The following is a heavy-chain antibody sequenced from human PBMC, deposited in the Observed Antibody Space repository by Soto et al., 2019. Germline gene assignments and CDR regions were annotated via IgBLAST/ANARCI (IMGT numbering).Heavy chain of an antibody. CDR1: GGSISSGDYY. CDR3: ARVRYYGSGLGMDV. CDR2: IYYSGST. Sequence: KTSETLSLTCTVSGGSISSGDYYWSWIRQPPGKGLEWIGYIYYSGSTYYNPSLKSRVTISVDTSKNQFSLKLSSVTAADTAVYYCARVRYYGSGLGMDVWGEGTTVTVYS. D-gene: IGHD3-10*01. V-gene: IGHV4-30-4*01. J-gene: IGHJ6*04.